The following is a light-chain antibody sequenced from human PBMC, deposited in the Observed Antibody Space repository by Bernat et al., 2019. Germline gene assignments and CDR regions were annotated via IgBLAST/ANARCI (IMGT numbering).Light chain of an antibody. V-gene: IGKV1-33*01. CDR1: HDISNY. CDR2: DAS. J-gene: IGKJ3*01. CDR3: QQYANVPFT. Sequence: DIQMTQSPSSLSASVADRVTITCQASHDISNYLNWYQQKPGKAPKLLIYDASNLETGVPSRFTGSGSGTDFTFTISSLQPEDIATYYCQQYANVPFTFGPGTKVDIK.